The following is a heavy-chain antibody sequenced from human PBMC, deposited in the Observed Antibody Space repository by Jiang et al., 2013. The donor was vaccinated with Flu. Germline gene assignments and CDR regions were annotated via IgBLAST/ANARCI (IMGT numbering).Heavy chain of an antibody. CDR3: VKESDLSLYGVIRGFDS. J-gene: IGHJ4*02. CDR2: LTGSGGST. D-gene: IGHD3-3*01. Sequence: QLLESGGGLVQPGGSLRLSCAASGFSFSSYAMNWVRQAPGKGLEWVSGLTGSGGSTYYADSVKGRFTISRDNSKNTLYLQMDSLRAEDTALYFCVKESDLSLYGVIRGFDSWGRGTLVTVSS. CDR1: GFSFSSYA. V-gene: IGHV3-23*01.